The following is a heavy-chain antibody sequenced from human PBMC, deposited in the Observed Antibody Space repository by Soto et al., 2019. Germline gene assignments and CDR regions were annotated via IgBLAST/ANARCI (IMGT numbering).Heavy chain of an antibody. CDR3: AKANDFSYYFDY. J-gene: IGHJ4*02. V-gene: IGHV3-30*18. CDR2: ISYDGSNK. D-gene: IGHD3-16*01. Sequence: QVQLVESGGGVVQPGRSLRLSCAASGFTFSSYGMHWVRQAPGKGLEWVAVISYDGSNKYYADSVKGRFTISRDNSKNTLYLQMNSLGAEDTAVYYCAKANDFSYYFDYWGQGTLVTVSS. CDR1: GFTFSSYG.